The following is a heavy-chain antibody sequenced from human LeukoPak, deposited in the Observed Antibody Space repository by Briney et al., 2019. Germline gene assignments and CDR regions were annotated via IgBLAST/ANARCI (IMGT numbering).Heavy chain of an antibody. CDR2: INPDSGGT. D-gene: IGHD3-10*01. CDR3: ARPLTYYYYMDV. V-gene: IGHV1-2*02. Sequence: GASVKVSCKASGYTFSGYYMYWVRQAPGQGLEWMGWINPDSGGTNYAQKFQGRVTMTRDTSISTAYMELSRLRSDDTAVYYCARPLTYYYYMDVWGKGTTVTVSS. J-gene: IGHJ6*03. CDR1: GYTFSGYY.